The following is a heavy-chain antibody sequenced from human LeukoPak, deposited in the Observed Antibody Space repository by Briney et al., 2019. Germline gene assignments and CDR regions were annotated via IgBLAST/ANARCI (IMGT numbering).Heavy chain of an antibody. CDR2: IDASGSYT. J-gene: IGHJ4*02. V-gene: IGHV5-10-1*01. CDR3: ARQGYSSASRPDF. D-gene: IGHD6-6*01. CDR1: GYSFPSYW. Sequence: GESLKISCKGSGYSFPSYWITWVRQMPGKGLEWMGTIDASGSYTSYSPSFQGHVTFSADKSISTAYLQWRSLRASDTAMYYCARQGYSSASRPDFWGQGTLVTVSS.